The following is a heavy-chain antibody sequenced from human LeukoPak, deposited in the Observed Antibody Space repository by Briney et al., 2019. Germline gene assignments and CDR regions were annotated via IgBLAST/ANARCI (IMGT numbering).Heavy chain of an antibody. J-gene: IGHJ4*02. CDR2: IDYDSSHI. Sequence: PGGSLRLSCAASGFTFSTSAMNWVRQVPGKGLEWVSSIDYDSSHIYYAASVRGRFTISRDNARNSVYLQMDSLRVEDTAVYCCTRDPLRYLRVGHYDYWGQGTLVAVSS. CDR3: TRDPLRYLRVGHYDY. D-gene: IGHD3-9*01. V-gene: IGHV3-21*01. CDR1: GFTFSTSA.